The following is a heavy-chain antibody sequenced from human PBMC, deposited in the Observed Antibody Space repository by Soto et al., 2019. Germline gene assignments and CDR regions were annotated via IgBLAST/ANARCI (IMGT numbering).Heavy chain of an antibody. Sequence: QVQLVESGGGVVQPGRSLRLSCVASGFTFSSYGMHWVRQAPDKGLEWVAVIWFDGRKTYYADSVKGRFTISRDNSKKTLYLQRSSRRVEDTAVDHCARDWEAMDVCGQGTKVTGSS. CDR1: GFTFSSYG. CDR3: ARDWEAMDV. CDR2: IWFDGRKT. J-gene: IGHJ6*02. D-gene: IGHD1-26*01. V-gene: IGHV3-33*01.